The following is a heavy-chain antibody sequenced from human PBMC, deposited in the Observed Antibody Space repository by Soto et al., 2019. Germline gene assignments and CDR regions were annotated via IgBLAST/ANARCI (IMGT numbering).Heavy chain of an antibody. Sequence: EVQLVESEGGLVQRGGSLRLSCAASGFTFNYYWMHWVRQAPGQGLVWVSHIHSDGSTTTYADSVKGRFTTSRDNAKNTLYLQMNSLRAEDTAVYYCVRGDKGGFDLWGQGTTVTASS. D-gene: IGHD2-21*02. V-gene: IGHV3-74*01. CDR1: GFTFNYYW. J-gene: IGHJ3*01. CDR2: IHSDGSTT. CDR3: VRGDKGGFDL.